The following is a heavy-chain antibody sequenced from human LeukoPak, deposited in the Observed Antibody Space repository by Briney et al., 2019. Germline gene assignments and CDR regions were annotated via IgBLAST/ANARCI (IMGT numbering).Heavy chain of an antibody. CDR1: GFTFSSYG. V-gene: IGHV3-30*18. J-gene: IGHJ6*02. D-gene: IGHD6-19*01. CDR2: ISDDGSNR. CDR3: AKDPQSDWYSSGWYGGRYYYYGMDV. Sequence: GRSLRLSCAASGFTFSSYGMHWVRQAPGEGLEGVGVISDDGSNRYYADSVKGRVTISRDNSKNTLYLQMTSPRAADTAVSYSAKDPQSDWYSSGWYGGRYYYYGMDVGGRGTTATV.